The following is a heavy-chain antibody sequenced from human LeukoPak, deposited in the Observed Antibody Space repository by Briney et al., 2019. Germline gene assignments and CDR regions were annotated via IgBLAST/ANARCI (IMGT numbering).Heavy chain of an antibody. CDR1: GFTFNSYA. V-gene: IGHV3-23*01. CDR2: ISGSGGST. D-gene: IGHD1-14*01. J-gene: IGHJ4*02. Sequence: GGSLRLSCAASGFTFNSYAMSWVRQAPGKGLEWVSAISGSGGSTYYADSVKGRFTISRDNSKNTLYLQMNSLRAEDTAVYYCAKEPRVPNRRAADYWGQGTLVTVSS. CDR3: AKEPRVPNRRAADY.